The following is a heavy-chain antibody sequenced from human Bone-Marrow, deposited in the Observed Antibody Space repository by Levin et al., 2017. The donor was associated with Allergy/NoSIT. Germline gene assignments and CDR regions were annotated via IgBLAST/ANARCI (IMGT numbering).Heavy chain of an antibody. CDR3: ARSECSGGSCYAKGHWFDP. J-gene: IGHJ5*02. CDR2: TYSRSQWYY. D-gene: IGHD2-15*01. Sequence: SQTLSLTCDISGDRVSSTSAAWNWIRQSPSRGLEWLGRTYSRSQWYYDYALSVKSRISINLDTSRNQFSLHLNSVTPEDTAVYYCARSECSGGSCYAKGHWFDPWGQGTLVTVSS. CDR1: GDRVSSTSAA. V-gene: IGHV6-1*01.